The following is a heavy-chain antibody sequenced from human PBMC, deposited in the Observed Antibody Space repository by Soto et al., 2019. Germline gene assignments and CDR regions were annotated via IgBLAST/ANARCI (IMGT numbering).Heavy chain of an antibody. D-gene: IGHD3-16*02. V-gene: IGHV3-23*01. J-gene: IGHJ6*02. Sequence: GGSLRLSCAASGFTFSSYAMSWVRQAPGKGLEWVSGISGSGGSTYYADSVKGRFTISRDNSKNTLYVQMNSLRAEDTAVYYCAKDATDRVTYYGMDVWGQGTTVTVSS. CDR2: ISGSGGST. CDR3: AKDATDRVTYYGMDV. CDR1: GFTFSSYA.